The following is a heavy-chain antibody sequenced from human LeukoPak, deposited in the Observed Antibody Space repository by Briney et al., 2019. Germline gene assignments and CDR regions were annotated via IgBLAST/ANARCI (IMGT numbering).Heavy chain of an antibody. D-gene: IGHD3-10*01. CDR3: ANLYGSGSYSGTIDY. CDR2: SGSGGST. V-gene: IGHV3-23*01. J-gene: IGHJ4*02. Sequence: SGSGGSTYYADSVKGRFTISRDNSKNTLYLQMNSLRAEDTAVYYCANLYGSGSYSGTIDYWGQGTLVTVSS.